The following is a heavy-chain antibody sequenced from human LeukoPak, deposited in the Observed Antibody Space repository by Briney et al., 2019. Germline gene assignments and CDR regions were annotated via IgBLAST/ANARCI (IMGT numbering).Heavy chain of an antibody. CDR1: GGPISSYY. J-gene: IGHJ4*02. CDR3: ARVGRAVGAYFDY. CDR2: IYYSGST. V-gene: IGHV4-59*01. D-gene: IGHD1-26*01. Sequence: PSETLSLTCTVSGGPISSYYWSWMRQPPGKGLEWIGYIYYSGSTNYNPSLKSRVAISVDTSKNQFSLKLSSVTAADTAVYYCARVGRAVGAYFDYWGQGTLVTVSS.